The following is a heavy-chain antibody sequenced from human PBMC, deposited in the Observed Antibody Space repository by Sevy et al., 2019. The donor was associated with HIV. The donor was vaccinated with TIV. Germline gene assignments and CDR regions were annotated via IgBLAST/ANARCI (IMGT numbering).Heavy chain of an antibody. V-gene: IGHV1-2*06. CDR3: ARESYYDFWSGYFNYYYGMDV. J-gene: IGHJ6*02. CDR1: GYTFTGYY. Sequence: ASVKVSCKVSGYTFTGYYMHWVRQAPGQGLEWMGRINPNSGGRNYAQMFQGRVTMTRDTSISTAYMELSRLRSDDTAVYYCARESYYDFWSGYFNYYYGMDVWGQGTTVTVSS. D-gene: IGHD3-3*01. CDR2: INPNSGGR.